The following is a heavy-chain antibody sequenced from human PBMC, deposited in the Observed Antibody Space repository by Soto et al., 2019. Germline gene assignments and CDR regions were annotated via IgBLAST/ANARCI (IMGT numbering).Heavy chain of an antibody. CDR1: GFTFSSYA. CDR3: AKASGGFAP. D-gene: IGHD3-10*01. CDR2: ISVSGGDIT. J-gene: IGHJ5*02. Sequence: EVQLLQSGGGLVQPGGSLRLSCAASGFTFSSYAMTWVRQAPGKGLEWVSGISVSGGDITSYADSVKGRFTISRDNSKNTLFLQMNSLRGEDTAVYYWAKASGGFAPWGQGTLITVST. V-gene: IGHV3-23*01.